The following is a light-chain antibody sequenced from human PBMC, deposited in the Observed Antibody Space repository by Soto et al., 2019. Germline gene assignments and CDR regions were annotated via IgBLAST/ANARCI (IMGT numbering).Light chain of an antibody. V-gene: IGLV8-61*01. CDR3: ALFMCNGISV. Sequence: QAVVTQETSFSVSPGGTVTLTCGLISGSVSTANNPNWYQQTPGLAPRNLIYSTSTRSSAVPDRFSGSILGNKDALTITGAQAADESDYSCALFMCNGISVCGTGTTLTVL. CDR2: STS. CDR1: SGSVSTANN. J-gene: IGLJ1*01.